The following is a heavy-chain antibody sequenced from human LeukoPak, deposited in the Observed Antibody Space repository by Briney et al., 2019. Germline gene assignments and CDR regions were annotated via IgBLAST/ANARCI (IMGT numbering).Heavy chain of an antibody. V-gene: IGHV1-8*03. D-gene: IGHD1-26*01. CDR2: MNPNSGNT. Sequence: ASVKVSCKASGYTFTSYDINWVRQATGQGLEWMGWMNPNSGNTGYAQKFQGRVTITRNTSISTVYMELSSLRSEDTAVYYCARGSGSYYAFDIWGQGAMVTVSS. J-gene: IGHJ3*02. CDR3: ARGSGSYYAFDI. CDR1: GYTFTSYD.